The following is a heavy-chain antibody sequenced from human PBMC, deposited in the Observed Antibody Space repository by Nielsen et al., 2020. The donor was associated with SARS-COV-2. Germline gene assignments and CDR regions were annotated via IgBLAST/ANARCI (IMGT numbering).Heavy chain of an antibody. Sequence: GESLKISCTASGFTFSSYAMHWVRQAPGKGLEWVAVISYDGSNKYYADSVKGRFTISRDNSKNTLYLQMNSLRAEDTAVYYCAKGAGITGTTSDFDYWGQGTLVTVSS. CDR1: GFTFSSYA. D-gene: IGHD1-7*01. J-gene: IGHJ4*02. CDR3: AKGAGITGTTSDFDY. CDR2: ISYDGSNK. V-gene: IGHV3-30-3*01.